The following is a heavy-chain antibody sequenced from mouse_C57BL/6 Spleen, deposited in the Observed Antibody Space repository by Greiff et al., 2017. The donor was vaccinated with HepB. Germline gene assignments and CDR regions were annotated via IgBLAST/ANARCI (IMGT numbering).Heavy chain of an antibody. D-gene: IGHD1-1*01. CDR3: ARAHFYYYGSSHYAMDY. Sequence: EVQRVESGPELVKPGASVKISCKASGYSFTGYYMHWVKQSSEKSLEWIGEINPSTGGTSYNQKFKGKATLTVDKSSSTAYMQLKSLTSEDSAVYYCARAHFYYYGSSHYAMDYWGQGTSVTVSS. CDR2: INPSTGGT. J-gene: IGHJ4*01. CDR1: GYSFTGYY. V-gene: IGHV1-43*01.